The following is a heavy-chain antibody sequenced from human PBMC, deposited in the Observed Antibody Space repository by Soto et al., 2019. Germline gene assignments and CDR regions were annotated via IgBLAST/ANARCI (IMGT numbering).Heavy chain of an antibody. CDR2: ISGSGGST. J-gene: IGHJ4*02. CDR3: AKPGSGSYRYYFDY. D-gene: IGHD3-10*01. CDR1: GFTFSSYA. V-gene: IGHV3-23*01. Sequence: LRLSCAASGFTFSSYAMSWVRQAPGKGLEWVSAISGSGGSTYYADSVKGRFTISRDNSKNTLYLQVNSLRAEDTAVYYCAKPGSGSYRYYFDYWGQGTLVTVSS.